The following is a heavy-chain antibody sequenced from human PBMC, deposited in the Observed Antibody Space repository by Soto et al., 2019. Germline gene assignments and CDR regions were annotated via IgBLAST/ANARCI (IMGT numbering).Heavy chain of an antibody. J-gene: IGHJ5*02. Sequence: GGSLRLSCAASGVTFSSYAMSWVRQAPGKGLEWVSAISGSGGSTYYADSVKGRFTISRDNSKNTLYLQMNSLRAEDTAVYYCAKDPRMRSSSLNWFDPWGQGTLVTVSS. D-gene: IGHD6-13*01. CDR1: GVTFSSYA. V-gene: IGHV3-23*01. CDR3: AKDPRMRSSSLNWFDP. CDR2: ISGSGGST.